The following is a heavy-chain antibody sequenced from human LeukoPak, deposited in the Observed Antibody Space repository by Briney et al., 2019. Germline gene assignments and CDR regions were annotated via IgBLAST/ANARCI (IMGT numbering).Heavy chain of an antibody. D-gene: IGHD3-9*01. J-gene: IGHJ4*02. CDR3: ARTPIYDILTGYPPFHYFDY. V-gene: IGHV1-69*06. CDR1: GGTFSSYA. CDR2: IIPIFGTA. Sequence: SVKVSCKASGGTFSSYAISWVRQAPGQGLEWMGGIIPIFGTANYAQKFQGRVTITADKSTSTAYMELSSLRSEDTAVYYCARTPIYDILTGYPPFHYFDYWGQGTLVTVSS.